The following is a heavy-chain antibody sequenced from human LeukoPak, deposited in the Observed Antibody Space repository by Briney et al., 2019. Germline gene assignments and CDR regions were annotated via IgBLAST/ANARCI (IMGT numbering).Heavy chain of an antibody. D-gene: IGHD5-24*01. Sequence: GGSLRLSCAASGFTFDDYGMSWVRQAPGKGLEWVSVIYSGGSTNYADSVKGRFTISRDSSKNTLYLQMNSLRAEDTAVYYCARDLGGRMGLSAVWGQGTTVTVSS. CDR1: GFTFDDYG. J-gene: IGHJ6*02. CDR2: IYSGGST. CDR3: ARDLGGRMGLSAV. V-gene: IGHV3-53*01.